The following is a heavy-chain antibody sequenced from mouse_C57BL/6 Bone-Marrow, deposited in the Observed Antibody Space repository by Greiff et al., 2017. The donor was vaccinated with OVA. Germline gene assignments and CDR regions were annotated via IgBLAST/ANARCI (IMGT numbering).Heavy chain of an antibody. CDR1: GYTFTSYW. CDR2: IDPSDSET. J-gene: IGHJ3*01. CDR3: ARSGDYAWFAY. Sequence: QVQLQQPGAELVRPGSSVKLSCKASGYTFTSYWMHWVKQRPIQGLEWIGNIDPSDSETHYNQKFKNKATLTVDQSSSTAYMQISSLTSEDSAVYSGARSGDYAWFAYWGQGTLVTVSA. D-gene: IGHD2-4*01. V-gene: IGHV1-52*01.